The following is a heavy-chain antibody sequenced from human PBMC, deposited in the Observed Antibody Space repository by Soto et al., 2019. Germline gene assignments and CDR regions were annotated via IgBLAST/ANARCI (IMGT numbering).Heavy chain of an antibody. CDR2: ISDSGDST. Sequence: EVHLLESGGGLVQPGGSLRLSCAASGFTFSNYAMNWVRQAPGKGLEWVSVISDSGDSTYYADSVKGRFTISRDKSKNTLYLDMNSLTAEDTAVYYCAKDGFSGSGEYYFDYWGQGILVTVSS. CDR1: GFTFSNYA. CDR3: AKDGFSGSGEYYFDY. D-gene: IGHD3-10*01. J-gene: IGHJ4*02. V-gene: IGHV3-23*01.